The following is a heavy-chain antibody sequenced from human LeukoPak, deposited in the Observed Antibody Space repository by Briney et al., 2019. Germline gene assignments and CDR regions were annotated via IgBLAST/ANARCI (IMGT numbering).Heavy chain of an antibody. D-gene: IGHD6-19*01. V-gene: IGHV3-11*01. J-gene: IGHJ6*02. CDR2: ISSSGSTI. Sequence: GGSLRLSCAASGFTFSDYYMSWIRQAPGKGLEWVSYISSSGSTIYYADSVKGRFTISRDNAKNSLYLQMNSLRAEDTAVYYCARCPPTGWYLGYYYYYGMDVWGQGTTVTVSS. CDR1: GFTFSDYY. CDR3: ARCPPTGWYLGYYYYYGMDV.